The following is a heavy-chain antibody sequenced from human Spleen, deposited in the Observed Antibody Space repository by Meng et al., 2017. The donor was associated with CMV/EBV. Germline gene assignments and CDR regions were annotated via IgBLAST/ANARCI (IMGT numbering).Heavy chain of an antibody. D-gene: IGHD3-3*01. Sequence: SHYYWGWIRQPPGKGLEWIGSVYYSGSVYYNPSLKSRLTISIDRSKNHFSLELKSVTAADTAVYYCARPHYDFWSGSASDNWYFALWGRGTLVTVSS. CDR3: ARPHYDFWSGSASDNWYFAL. CDR1: SHYY. J-gene: IGHJ2*01. V-gene: IGHV4-39*02. CDR2: VYYSGSV.